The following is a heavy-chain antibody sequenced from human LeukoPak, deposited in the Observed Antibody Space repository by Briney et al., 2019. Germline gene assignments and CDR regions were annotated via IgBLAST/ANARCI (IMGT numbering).Heavy chain of an antibody. CDR2: IYSGGST. J-gene: IGHJ5*02. CDR1: GFTVSSNY. CDR3: AREAYDSRGYWNWFDP. Sequence: PGGSLRLSCAASGFTVSSNYMSWVRQAPGKGLEWVSVIYSGGSTYYADSVKGRFTISRDNSKNTLCLQMNSLRAEDTAVYYCAREAYDSRGYWNWFDPWGQGTLVTVSS. V-gene: IGHV3-53*01. D-gene: IGHD3-22*01.